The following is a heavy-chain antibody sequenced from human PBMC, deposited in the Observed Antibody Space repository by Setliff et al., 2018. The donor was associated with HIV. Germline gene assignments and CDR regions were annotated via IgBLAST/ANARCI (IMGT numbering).Heavy chain of an antibody. Sequence: PGGSLRLSCAASGLTFSSYAMSWVRQAPGKGLEWVSGISGRSENTFYADSVKGRFTISRDNSLNTVYLQMNSLRAEDTAVYYCAKVEIASRPRGFDYWGQGTLVTVS. V-gene: IGHV3-23*01. CDR3: AKVEIASRPRGFDY. CDR1: GLTFSSYA. CDR2: ISGRSENT. D-gene: IGHD6-6*01. J-gene: IGHJ4*02.